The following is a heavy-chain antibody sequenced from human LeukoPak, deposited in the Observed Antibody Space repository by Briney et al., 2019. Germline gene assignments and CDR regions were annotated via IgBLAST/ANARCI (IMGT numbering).Heavy chain of an antibody. CDR3: ARIWSSWSADY. CDR2: INSRSSAI. D-gene: IGHD6-13*01. Sequence: GGSLRLSCAASGFTFSSYSMKWVRQVPGKGLEYISYINSRSSAIYYTDSVKGRFTISRDNADNSLYLQMNSLRAEDTAVYYCARIWSSWSADYWGQGTLVTVSS. CDR1: GFTFSSYS. J-gene: IGHJ4*02. V-gene: IGHV3-48*01.